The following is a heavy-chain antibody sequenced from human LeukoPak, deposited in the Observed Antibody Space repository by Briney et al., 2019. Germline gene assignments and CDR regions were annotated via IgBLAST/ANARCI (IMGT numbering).Heavy chain of an antibody. CDR2: ISSSSSYI. CDR1: GFTFRSYT. Sequence: PGGSLRLSCAASGFTFRSYTMNWVRQAPGKGLEWVSSISSSSSYIYYADSMKGRFTISRDNAENSLYLQMNSLRAEDTAVYYCARDRVVDPYYFDYWDQGTLVTVSS. V-gene: IGHV3-21*01. D-gene: IGHD2-15*01. J-gene: IGHJ4*02. CDR3: ARDRVVDPYYFDY.